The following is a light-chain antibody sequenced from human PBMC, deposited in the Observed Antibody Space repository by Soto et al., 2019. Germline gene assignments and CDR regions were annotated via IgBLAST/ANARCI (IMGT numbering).Light chain of an antibody. CDR1: SSDVGGYNY. CDR2: EVS. V-gene: IGLV2-14*01. Sequence: QSALTQPASVSGSPGQSITISCTGTSSDVGGYNYVSWYQQHPGKAPKLMIYEVSNRPSGVSNRFSGSKSGNTASLTISGLQAEYDADYYCSSYTSSSTLEDVVFGGGTKLTVL. J-gene: IGLJ2*01. CDR3: SSYTSSSTLEDVV.